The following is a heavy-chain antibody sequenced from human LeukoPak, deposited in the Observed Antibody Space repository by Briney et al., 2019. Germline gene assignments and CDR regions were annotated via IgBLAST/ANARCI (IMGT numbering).Heavy chain of an antibody. CDR1: GGSFSGYY. J-gene: IGHJ5*02. V-gene: IGHV4-34*01. CDR3: ARGRRWFDP. Sequence: SETLSLTCAVYGGSFSGYYWSWIRQPPGKGLEWIGEINDSGSTNYNPSLKSRVTISVDTSKNQFSLKLSSVTAADTAVYYCARGRRWFDPWGQGNLVTASS. CDR2: INDSGST.